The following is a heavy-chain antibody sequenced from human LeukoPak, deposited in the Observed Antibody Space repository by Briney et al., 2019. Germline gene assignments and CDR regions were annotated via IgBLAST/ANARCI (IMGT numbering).Heavy chain of an antibody. D-gene: IGHD6-13*01. Sequence: GGSLRLSCAASGFTFGSYAMSWVRQAPGKGLEWVSAISGSGGSTYYADSVKGRFTISRDNSKNTLYLQMNSLRAEDTAVYYCAKVFDPSSSWSYYYYYGMDVWGQGTTVTVSS. CDR1: GFTFGSYA. J-gene: IGHJ6*02. CDR3: AKVFDPSSSWSYYYYYGMDV. CDR2: ISGSGGST. V-gene: IGHV3-23*01.